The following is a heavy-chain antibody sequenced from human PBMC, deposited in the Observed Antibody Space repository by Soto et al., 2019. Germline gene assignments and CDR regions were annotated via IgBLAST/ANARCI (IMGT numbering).Heavy chain of an antibody. Sequence: SETLSLTCSVSGASISTQSWNWIRQAPGKGLEWIGYLYYSGTTNYNPSLKSRVTISADTSKNQVSLELTSVTAADTAVYFCARGLSWSPYFESWGQGIMVPVSS. CDR2: LYYSGTT. J-gene: IGHJ4*02. V-gene: IGHV4-59*11. CDR1: GASISTQS. CDR3: ARGLSWSPYFES. D-gene: IGHD3-3*01.